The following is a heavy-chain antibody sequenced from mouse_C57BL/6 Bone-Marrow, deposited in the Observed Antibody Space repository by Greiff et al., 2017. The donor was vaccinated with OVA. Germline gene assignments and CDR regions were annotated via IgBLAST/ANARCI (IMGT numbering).Heavy chain of an antibody. CDR1: GFTFSSYG. D-gene: IGHD1-1*01. J-gene: IGHJ3*01. CDR2: ISSGGSYT. V-gene: IGHV5-6*01. CDR3: ARQGYYGSSYGFAY. Sequence: EVKLMESGGDLVKPGGSLKLSCAASGFTFSSYGMSWVRQTPDKRLEWVATISSGGSYTYYPDSVKGRFTISRDNAKNTLYLQMSSLKSEDTAMYYCARQGYYGSSYGFAYWGQGTLVTVSA.